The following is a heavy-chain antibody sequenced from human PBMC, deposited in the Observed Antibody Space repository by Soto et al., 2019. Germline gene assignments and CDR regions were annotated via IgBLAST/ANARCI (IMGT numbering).Heavy chain of an antibody. V-gene: IGHV3-7*01. CDR3: VRELDGYGRLDY. J-gene: IGHJ4*02. Sequence: GGSLRLSCSASGFIFRRYWMAWVRQAPGKGLEWVATIKLDGREKNYLDSVQGRLTISRDDAENSMSLQMSSLRGEDTAVYFCVRELDGYGRLDYWGLGTPVTVSS. CDR1: GFIFRRYW. D-gene: IGHD1-1*01. CDR2: IKLDGREK.